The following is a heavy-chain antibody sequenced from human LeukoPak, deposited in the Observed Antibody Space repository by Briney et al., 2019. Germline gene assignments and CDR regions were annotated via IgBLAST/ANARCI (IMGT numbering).Heavy chain of an antibody. D-gene: IGHD6-13*01. CDR3: TKLAAASPDY. CDR2: IRYDGGIK. J-gene: IGHJ4*02. Sequence: GESLRLSCAVSGFTFSIYDMHWVRQAPGKGLEWVAFIRYDGGIKYYADSVKGRFTISKDNSENTVSLQMNSLRPEDTAVYYCTKLAAASPDYWGQATLVTVSS. V-gene: IGHV3-30*02. CDR1: GFTFSIYD.